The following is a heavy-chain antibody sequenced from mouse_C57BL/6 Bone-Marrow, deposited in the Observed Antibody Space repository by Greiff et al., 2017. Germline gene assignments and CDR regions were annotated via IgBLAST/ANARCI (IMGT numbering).Heavy chain of an antibody. CDR1: GYTFTSYG. V-gene: IGHV1-81*01. Sequence: LQESGAELARPGASVKLSCKASGYTFTSYGISWVKQRTGQGLEWIGEIYPRSGNTYYNEKFKGKATLTADKSSSTAYMELRSLTSEDSAVYFCAREGDYYYGSSHYAMDYWGQGTSVTVSS. J-gene: IGHJ4*01. CDR2: IYPRSGNT. CDR3: AREGDYYYGSSHYAMDY. D-gene: IGHD1-1*01.